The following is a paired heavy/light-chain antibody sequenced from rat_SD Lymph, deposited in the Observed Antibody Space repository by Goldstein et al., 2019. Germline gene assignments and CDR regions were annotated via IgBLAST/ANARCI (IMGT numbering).Heavy chain of an antibody. CDR1: GYFITSNY. Sequence: EVQLQESGPGLVKPSQSLSLTCSVTGYFITSNYWAWIRKFPGNKMEWMGYISYSGSTNYNPSLKSRVSITRDTSKNQFFLQLNSVTTEDTATYYCVRWDKNYNVMDAGGQGASVTVSS. CDR3: VRWDKNYNVMDA. J-gene: IGHJ4*01. V-gene: IGHV3-1*01. D-gene: IGHD2-2*01. CDR2: ISYSGST.
Light chain of an antibody. CDR2: VAN. CDR3: LQGSKFPYT. V-gene: IGKV12S38*01. CDR1: EDIYSN. J-gene: IGKJ2-3*01. Sequence: DIQMTQSPASLSASLGETISIECRASEDIYSNLAWYQQKSGKSPQLLIYVANRLQDGVPSRFSGSGSGTQYSLKISGMQPEDEGDYFCLQGSKFPYTFGAGTKLELK.